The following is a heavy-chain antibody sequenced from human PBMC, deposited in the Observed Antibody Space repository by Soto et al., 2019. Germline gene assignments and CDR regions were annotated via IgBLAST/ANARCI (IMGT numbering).Heavy chain of an antibody. V-gene: IGHV3-21*01. Sequence: PGGSLRLSCAASGFTFSSYSMNWVRQAPGKGLEWVSSISSSSSYIYYADSVKGRFTISRDNAKNSLYLQMNSLRAEDTAVYYCARDVAPNHGWIFGVPRTTWFDPWGQGTLVTVSS. CDR1: GFTFSSYS. D-gene: IGHD3-3*01. J-gene: IGHJ5*02. CDR3: ARDVAPNHGWIFGVPRTTWFDP. CDR2: ISSSSSYI.